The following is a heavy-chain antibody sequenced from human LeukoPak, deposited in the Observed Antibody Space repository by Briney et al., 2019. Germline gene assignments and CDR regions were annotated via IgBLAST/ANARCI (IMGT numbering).Heavy chain of an antibody. CDR2: IIPIFGTA. J-gene: IGHJ4*02. CDR3: AGDYGDFDY. CDR1: GCTFSSYA. V-gene: IGHV1-69*13. D-gene: IGHD4-17*01. Sequence: ASVKVSCKASGCTFSSYAISWVRQAPGQGLEWMGGIIPIFGTANYAQKFQGRVTITPDESTSTAYMELSSMRSEDTAVYYCAGDYGDFDYWGQGTLVTVSS.